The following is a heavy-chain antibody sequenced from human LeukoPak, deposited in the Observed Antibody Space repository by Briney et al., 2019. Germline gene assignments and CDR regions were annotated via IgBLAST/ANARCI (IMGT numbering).Heavy chain of an antibody. D-gene: IGHD2/OR15-2a*01. CDR1: GYSFTSYW. J-gene: IGHJ4*02. CDR2: IYPGDSDT. V-gene: IGHV5-51*01. Sequence: GESLQISCKGSGYSFTSYWIGWVRQMPGKGLEWMGIIYPGDSDTRYSPSFQGQVTISADKSISTAYLQWSSLKASDTAMYYCARQHALGRNIGDYVDCWGQGTLVTVSS. CDR3: ARQHALGRNIGDYVDC.